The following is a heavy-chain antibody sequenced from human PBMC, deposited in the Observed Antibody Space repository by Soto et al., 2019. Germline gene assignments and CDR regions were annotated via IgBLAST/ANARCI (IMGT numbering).Heavy chain of an antibody. CDR2: IYYSGST. CDR1: GGPISSYY. V-gene: IGHV4-59*08. D-gene: IGHD6-6*01. CDR3: ASSYQNWFDP. Sequence: SETLSLTCTVSGGPISSYYWSWIRQPPGKGLEWIGYIYYSGSTNYNPSLKSRVTISVDTSKNQFSLKLSSVTAADTAVYYCASSYQNWFDPWGQGTLVTVSS. J-gene: IGHJ5*02.